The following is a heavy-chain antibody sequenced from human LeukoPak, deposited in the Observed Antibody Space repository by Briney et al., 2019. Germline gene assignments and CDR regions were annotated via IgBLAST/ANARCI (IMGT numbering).Heavy chain of an antibody. Sequence: GESLKISCKGSGYIFTNYWIAWVRQMPGKGLEWMGTIYPGDSDTRYSPSLQGQITISDEKSISTAHLQWSSLKASDTAMYYCARRQWLANYRNWYFDLWGRGTLVTVSS. J-gene: IGHJ2*01. CDR1: GYIFTNYW. CDR3: ARRQWLANYRNWYFDL. D-gene: IGHD6-19*01. V-gene: IGHV5-51*01. CDR2: IYPGDSDT.